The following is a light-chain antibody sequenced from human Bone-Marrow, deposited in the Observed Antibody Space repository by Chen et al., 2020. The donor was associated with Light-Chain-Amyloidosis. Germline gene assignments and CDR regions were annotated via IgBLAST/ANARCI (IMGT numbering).Light chain of an antibody. CDR2: DDS. V-gene: IGLV3-21*02. J-gene: IGLJ3*02. CDR3: QVWDRSSDRPV. CDR1: NIGSTS. Sequence: SYVLTQPSSVSVAPGQTATIACGGNNIGSTSVHWYQQTAGQAPLLVVYDDSDRPSGIPERLSGSNSGNTATLTISRVEAGDEADYDCQVWDRSSDRPVFGGGTKLTVL.